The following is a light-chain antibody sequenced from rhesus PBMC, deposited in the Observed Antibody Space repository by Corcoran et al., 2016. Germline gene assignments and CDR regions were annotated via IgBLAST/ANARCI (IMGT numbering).Light chain of an antibody. Sequence: DIVMTQTPLSLPVTLGEPASISCRSSQSLLDSEDGNTYLEWYLQKPGQCPQLLIYEVSNRASGVPERFSGRWSETDVTLKISRVEAEDVGVYYCMQALEFPLTFGGGTKVELK. CDR2: EVS. CDR1: QSLLDSEDGNTY. CDR3: MQALEFPLT. V-gene: IGKV2-104*01. J-gene: IGKJ4*01.